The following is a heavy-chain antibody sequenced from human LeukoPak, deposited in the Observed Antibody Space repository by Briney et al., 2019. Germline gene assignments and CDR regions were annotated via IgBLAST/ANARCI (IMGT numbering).Heavy chain of an antibody. CDR3: ARDHYYDSSGYDD. J-gene: IGHJ4*02. V-gene: IGHV3-11*04. CDR2: ISSSGSTI. CDR1: GFTFSDYY. D-gene: IGHD3-22*01. Sequence: GGSLRLPCAASGFTFSDYYMIWIRQAPGKGLEGVSYISSSGSTIYYADSVKGRFTISRDNAKNSLYLQMNSLRAEDTAVYYCARDHYYDSSGYDDWGQGTLVTVSS.